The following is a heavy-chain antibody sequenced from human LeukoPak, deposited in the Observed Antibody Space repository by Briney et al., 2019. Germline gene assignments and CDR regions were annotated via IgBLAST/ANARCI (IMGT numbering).Heavy chain of an antibody. Sequence: ASVKVSYKASEYTFSSYSIHWVRQAPGQRLEWMGWINAGKGNTKYSQKLQGRVTITGDTSASTAYMELSSLRSEDTAVYYCARGSCSSTSCFMDVWGQGTTVTVSS. CDR2: INAGKGNT. CDR3: ARGSCSSTSCFMDV. D-gene: IGHD2-2*01. J-gene: IGHJ6*02. CDR1: EYTFSSYS. V-gene: IGHV1-3*01.